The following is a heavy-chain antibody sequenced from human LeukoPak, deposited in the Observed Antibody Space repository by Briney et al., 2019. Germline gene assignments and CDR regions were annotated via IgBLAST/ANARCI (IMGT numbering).Heavy chain of an antibody. CDR2: INPNSGGT. CDR1: GYTFTDYS. V-gene: IGHV1-2*02. J-gene: IGHJ4*02. CDR3: VRDMIAAAGAGG. Sequence: GASVKVSCKAPGYTFTDYSMHWVRQAPGQGLEWMGWINPNSGGTDYAQKFQGRVTMTRVTSISTAYLEVTRLTSDDTAVYFCVRDMIAAAGAGGWGQGTLVTVSS. D-gene: IGHD6-13*01.